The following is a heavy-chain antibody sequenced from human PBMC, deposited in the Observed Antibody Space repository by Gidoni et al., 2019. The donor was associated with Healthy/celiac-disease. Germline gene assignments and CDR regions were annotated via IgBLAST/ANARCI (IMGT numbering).Heavy chain of an antibody. CDR3: AGASTSGTEVEDDY. Sequence: QVQLVPSGAEVKKPGSSVKVSCKASGGTFSSYAISWVRQAPGQGLEWMGRIIPILGIANYGQKFQGRVTITADKSTSTAYMELSSLRSEDTAVYYCAGASTSGTEVEDDYWGQGTLVTVSS. V-gene: IGHV1-69*04. CDR2: IIPILGIA. J-gene: IGHJ4*02. CDR1: GGTFSSYA. D-gene: IGHD2-2*01.